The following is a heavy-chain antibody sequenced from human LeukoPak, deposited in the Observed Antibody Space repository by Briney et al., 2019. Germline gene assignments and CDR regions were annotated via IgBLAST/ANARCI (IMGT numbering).Heavy chain of an antibody. CDR3: TRWLGAYGC. J-gene: IGHJ4*02. D-gene: IGHD2-21*01. CDR2: ISSNGAST. V-gene: IGHV3-64*01. Sequence: PGGSLRLSCAASGFNVSGYGMHWVRQAPRKGLEYVSAISSNGASTYYANSVKGRFTISRDNSKNTLYLHMGSLRAEDMAVYFCTRWLGAYGCWGQGALVTVSS. CDR1: GFNVSGYG.